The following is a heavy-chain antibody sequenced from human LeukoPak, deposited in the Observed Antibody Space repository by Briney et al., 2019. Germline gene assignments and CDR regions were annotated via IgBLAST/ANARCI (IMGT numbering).Heavy chain of an antibody. CDR3: ARDPEGGSGWYYLDY. CDR2: VNPNSGGT. D-gene: IGHD6-19*01. CDR1: GYTFTGYY. Sequence: ASVKVSCKASGYTFTGYYMHWVRQAPGQGLEWMGWVNPNSGGTNYAQKFQGRVTMTRDTSISTAYMELSRLRSDDTAVYYCARDPEGGSGWYYLDYWGQGTLVTVSS. V-gene: IGHV1-2*02. J-gene: IGHJ4*02.